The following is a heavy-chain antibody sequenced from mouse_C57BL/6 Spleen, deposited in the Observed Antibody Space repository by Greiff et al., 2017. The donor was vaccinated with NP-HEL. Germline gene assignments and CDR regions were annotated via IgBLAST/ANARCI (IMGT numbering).Heavy chain of an antibody. CDR1: GFTFSSYA. D-gene: IGHD2-1*01. V-gene: IGHV5-4*01. Sequence: EVQRVESGGGLVKPGGSLKLSCAASGFTFSSYAMSWVRQTPEKRLEWVATISDGGSYTYYPDNVKGRFTISRDNAKNNLYLQMSHLKSEDTAMYYCARDLDLPGFFFAYWGQGTLVTVSA. CDR3: ARDLDLPGFFFAY. CDR2: ISDGGSYT. J-gene: IGHJ3*01.